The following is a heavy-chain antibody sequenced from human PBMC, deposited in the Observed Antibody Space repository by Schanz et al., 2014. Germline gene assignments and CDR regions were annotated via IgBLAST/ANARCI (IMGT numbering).Heavy chain of an antibody. CDR3: ATGGGPEDVFAI. D-gene: IGHD3-3*01. CDR1: GATFSTYP. J-gene: IGHJ3*02. Sequence: QVQLVQSGAEVKKPGSSMKVSCKASGATFSTYPINWLRQAPGQGLEWMGRLIPTHGIVNYAQRFQDRVRITADKSTSTAYMELSSLRSDATAVYYCATGGGPEDVFAIWGQGTMLTVSS. CDR2: LIPTHGIV. V-gene: IGHV1-69*10.